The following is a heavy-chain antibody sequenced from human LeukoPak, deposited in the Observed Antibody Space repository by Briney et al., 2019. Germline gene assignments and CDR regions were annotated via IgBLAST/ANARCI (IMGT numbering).Heavy chain of an antibody. V-gene: IGHV3-23*01. J-gene: IGHJ3*02. D-gene: IGHD3-16*02. CDR3: AKDVYYDYVWGSYRRTDDAFDI. Sequence: GGTLRLFCGASGFTFSYYCMSWVRQAPGKGLEWVSAISGSAGTTYYADSVKGRFTISRDNSKNTLDLQMNSLRADDTAVYYCAKDVYYDYVWGSYRRTDDAFDIWGQGTMVTVSS. CDR1: GFTFSYYC. CDR2: ISGSAGTT.